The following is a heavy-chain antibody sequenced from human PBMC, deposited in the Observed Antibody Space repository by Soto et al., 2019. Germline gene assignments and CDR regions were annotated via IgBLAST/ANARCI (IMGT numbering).Heavy chain of an antibody. D-gene: IGHD4-17*01. CDR1: GGSISSGGYY. J-gene: IGHJ4*02. CDR2: IYYNGST. Sequence: PSETLSLTCTVSGGSISSGGYYWSWIRQHPGKGLEWIGYIYYNGSTYYNPSLKSRVTISVDTSKNQFSLKLSSVTAADTAVYYCARASSHSVTTPFDYWGQGTLVTVSS. V-gene: IGHV4-31*03. CDR3: ARASSHSVTTPFDY.